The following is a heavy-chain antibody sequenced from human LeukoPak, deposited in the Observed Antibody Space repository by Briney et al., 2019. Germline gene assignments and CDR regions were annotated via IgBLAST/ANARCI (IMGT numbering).Heavy chain of an antibody. CDR1: GFTFSSYS. CDR3: ARDDSLLAFDY. Sequence: GGSLRLSCAASGFTFSSYSMNWVRQAPGKGLEWVSYISSSSSTIYYADSVKGRFTISRDNAKNSLYLQMNSLRAEDTTVYYCARDDSLLAFDYWGQGTLVTVSS. V-gene: IGHV3-48*01. J-gene: IGHJ4*02. D-gene: IGHD3-3*01. CDR2: ISSSSSTI.